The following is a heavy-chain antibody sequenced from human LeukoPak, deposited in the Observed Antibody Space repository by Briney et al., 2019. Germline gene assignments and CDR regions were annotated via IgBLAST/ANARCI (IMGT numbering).Heavy chain of an antibody. CDR1: GGSISSYY. J-gene: IGHJ4*02. D-gene: IGHD3-9*01. CDR3: ARVGYFDWLFFDY. Sequence: PSETLSLTCTVSGGSISSYYWSWIRQPPGKGLEWIGYIYYSGSTNYNPSLKSRVTISVDTSKNQFPLKLSSVTAADTAVYYCARVGYFDWLFFDYWGQGTLVTVSS. CDR2: IYYSGST. V-gene: IGHV4-59*01.